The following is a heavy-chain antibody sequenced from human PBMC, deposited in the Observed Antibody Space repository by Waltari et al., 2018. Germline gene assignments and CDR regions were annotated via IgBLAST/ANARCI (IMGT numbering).Heavy chain of an antibody. V-gene: IGHV4-34*01. CDR2: INHSGST. J-gene: IGHJ4*02. Sequence: QVQLQQWGAGLLKPSETLSLTCAVYGGSFSGYYWSWIRQPTGKGLEWIGEINHSGSTNYNPSLKSRVTISVDTSKNQFSLKLSSVTAADTAVYYCASLPGPGIAAAGTPDDYWGQGTLVTVSS. CDR3: ASLPGPGIAAAGTPDDY. CDR1: GGSFSGYY. D-gene: IGHD6-13*01.